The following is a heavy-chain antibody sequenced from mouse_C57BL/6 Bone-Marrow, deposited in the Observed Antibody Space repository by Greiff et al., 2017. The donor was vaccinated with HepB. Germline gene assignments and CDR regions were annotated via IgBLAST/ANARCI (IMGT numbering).Heavy chain of an antibody. D-gene: IGHD4-1*01. Sequence: VQLVESGAELARPGASVKLSCKASGYTFTSYGISWVKQRTGQGLEWIGEIYPRSGNTYYNEKFKGKATLTADKSSSTAYMELRSLTSEDSAVYFCARKGLANWDVGDAMDYWGQGTSVTVSS. CDR1: GYTFTSYG. CDR2: IYPRSGNT. V-gene: IGHV1-81*01. CDR3: ARKGLANWDVGDAMDY. J-gene: IGHJ4*01.